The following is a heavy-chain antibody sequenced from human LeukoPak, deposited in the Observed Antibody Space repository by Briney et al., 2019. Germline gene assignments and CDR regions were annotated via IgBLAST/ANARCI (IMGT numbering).Heavy chain of an antibody. CDR2: INHSGST. D-gene: IGHD3-10*01. V-gene: IGHV4-34*01. J-gene: IGHJ4*02. Sequence: SETLSLTCAVYGGSFSGYYWSWIRQPPGKGLEWIGEINHSGSTNYNPSLKSRVTISVDTSKNQFSLKLSSVTAADTAVYYCARGVWLGELSYWGQGTLVTVSS. CDR3: ARGVWLGELSY. CDR1: GGSFSGYY.